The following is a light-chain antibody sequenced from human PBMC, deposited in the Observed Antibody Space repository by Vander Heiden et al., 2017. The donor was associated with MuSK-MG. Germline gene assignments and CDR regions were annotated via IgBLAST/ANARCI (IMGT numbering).Light chain of an antibody. CDR1: QSISSY. CDR2: AAS. J-gene: IGKJ1*01. Sequence: IQMTQSPSSLSASVGDRVTITCRASQSISSYLNWYQQKPGKAPKLLIYAASSLQSGVPSRFSGSGSGTDFTLTISSLQPEDFATYYCQRSYSTPPTFGQGTKVEIK. CDR3: QRSYSTPPT. V-gene: IGKV1-39*01.